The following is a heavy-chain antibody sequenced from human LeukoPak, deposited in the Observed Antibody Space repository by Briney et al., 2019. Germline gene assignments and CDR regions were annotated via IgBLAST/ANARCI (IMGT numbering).Heavy chain of an antibody. CDR2: ISSSSGHI. CDR3: GRDSVAVAPAAPDY. D-gene: IGHD2-2*01. V-gene: IGHV3-21*01. Sequence: PGGSLRLSCAASGFTFSDYSVNWVRQAPGKGLEWLSSISSSSGHIHYADSVKCRFTISRDNAKKSVYLQMNSLRAEDTAVYFCGRDSVAVAPAAPDYWGQGTQVTVSS. CDR1: GFTFSDYS. J-gene: IGHJ4*02.